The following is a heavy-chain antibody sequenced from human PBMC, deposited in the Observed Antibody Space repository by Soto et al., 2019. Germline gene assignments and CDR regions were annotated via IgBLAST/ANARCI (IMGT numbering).Heavy chain of an antibody. D-gene: IGHD1-26*01. CDR1: GFTFSSYA. Sequence: EVQLLESGGGLVQPGGSLRLSCAASGFTFSSYAMRWVRQAPVKGLEWVSAISGSGDSTYYADSVKGRFTISRDNSKNRLYLQMNSLRAEDTAVYYCGRRGSGSYYDYWGQGTLVTVSS. CDR2: ISGSGDST. V-gene: IGHV3-23*01. J-gene: IGHJ4*02. CDR3: GRRGSGSYYDY.